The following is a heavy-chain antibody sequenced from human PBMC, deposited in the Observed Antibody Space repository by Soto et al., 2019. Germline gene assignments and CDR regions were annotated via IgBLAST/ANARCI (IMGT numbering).Heavy chain of an antibody. CDR1: GFTFYSYA. CDR3: AKDGKVAAAAPHF. Sequence: GGSLRLSCAASGFTFYSYALSWVRQAPGKGLEWVSTLSDTGDVTYYADFVRGRFTISRDTSKNTLFLQMNSLTAEDTAVYYCAKDGKVAAAAPHFWGQGTQLTV. CDR2: LSDTGDVT. D-gene: IGHD6-13*01. J-gene: IGHJ4*02. V-gene: IGHV3-23*01.